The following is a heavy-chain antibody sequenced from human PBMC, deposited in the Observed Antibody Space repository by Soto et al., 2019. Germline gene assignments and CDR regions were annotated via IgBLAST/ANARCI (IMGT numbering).Heavy chain of an antibody. CDR2: INPNSGGT. D-gene: IGHD2-21*02. CDR1: GYTFTGYC. Sequence: GASLKVSCKASGYTFTGYCMHWVRQAPGQGLEWMGWINPNSGGTNYAQKFQGRVTMTRDTSISTAYMELSRLGSDDTAVYYCARDRMVVTAMPFDYWGQGTLVTVSS. CDR3: ARDRMVVTAMPFDY. J-gene: IGHJ4*02. V-gene: IGHV1-2*02.